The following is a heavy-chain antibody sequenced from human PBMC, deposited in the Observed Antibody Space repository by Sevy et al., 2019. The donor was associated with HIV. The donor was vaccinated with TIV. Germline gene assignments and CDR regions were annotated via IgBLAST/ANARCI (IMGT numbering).Heavy chain of an antibody. Sequence: SETLSLTCNVSGDSISSYFWSWFRQPPGKGLEWIGYIYYSGSSEYNPSLRSRVTISIETSKKYLSMKRTSGTAADTAVYYCARDSAVVPRALVYWGQGTLVTVSS. J-gene: IGHJ4*02. CDR3: ARDSAVVPRALVY. CDR2: IYYSGSS. D-gene: IGHD2-15*01. V-gene: IGHV4-59*01. CDR1: GDSISSYF.